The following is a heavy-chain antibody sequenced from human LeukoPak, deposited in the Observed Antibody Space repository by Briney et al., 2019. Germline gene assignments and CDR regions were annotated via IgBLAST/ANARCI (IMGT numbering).Heavy chain of an antibody. CDR3: ARTPPYAYVDI. CDR1: GFSFSSYN. CDR2: ITGGSSTI. Sequence: GGSLRLSRVGSGFSFSSYNMNWVRQAPGKGLEWVSYITGGSSTIYYADSVRGRFTVSRDNARNSLYLQMTSLRAEDTAVYYCARTPPYAYVDIWGQGTMVTVSS. J-gene: IGHJ3*02. V-gene: IGHV3-48*04. D-gene: IGHD2-2*01.